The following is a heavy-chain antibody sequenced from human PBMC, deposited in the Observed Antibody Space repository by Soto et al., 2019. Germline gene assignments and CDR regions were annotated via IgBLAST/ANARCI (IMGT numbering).Heavy chain of an antibody. V-gene: IGHV4-34*01. D-gene: IGHD3-22*01. CDR2: IHYSGST. CDR1: GSSISGHY. CDR3: ARRQSQDFYDKDIYVP. Sequence: SVTRSLTCAVCGSSISGHYYRWIRQPPGKGRWRMWNIHYSGSTKYNPSLKSRLSISVDTSQNQFSLKLSSLTAEDTAMYYCARRQSQDFYDKDIYVPWGQGNQV. J-gene: IGHJ4*02.